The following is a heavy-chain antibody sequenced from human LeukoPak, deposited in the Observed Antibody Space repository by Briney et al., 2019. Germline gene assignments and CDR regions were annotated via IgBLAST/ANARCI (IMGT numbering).Heavy chain of an antibody. J-gene: IGHJ4*02. CDR3: AREGRLIVGATMIDY. D-gene: IGHD1-26*01. CDR2: IRSKANSYAT. Sequence: GGSLRLSCAASGFTFSGSAMHWVRQASGKGLEWVGRIRSKANSYATAYAASVKGRFTISRDDSKNTAYLQMNSLRAEDTAVYYCAREGRLIVGATMIDYWGQGTLVTVSS. CDR1: GFTFSGSA. V-gene: IGHV3-73*01.